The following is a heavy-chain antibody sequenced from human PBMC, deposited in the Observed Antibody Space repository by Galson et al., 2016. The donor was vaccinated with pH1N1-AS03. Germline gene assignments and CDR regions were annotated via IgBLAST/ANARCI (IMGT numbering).Heavy chain of an antibody. CDR1: GFPFSNFW. J-gene: IGHJ6*02. D-gene: IGHD2-15*01. CDR3: AAAKKGTPPIFFYYTVDV. CDR2: IDPSDSYV. V-gene: IGHV5-10-1*01. Sequence: SGAEVKQPGESLTISCQGSGFPFSNFWISWVRLKPGKGLEWMGGIDPSDSYVKYNPSFQGHVTFSVDKSINTAYVHWSRVEASDTAMYFCAAAKKGTPPIFFYYTVDVWGQGTTVIVSS.